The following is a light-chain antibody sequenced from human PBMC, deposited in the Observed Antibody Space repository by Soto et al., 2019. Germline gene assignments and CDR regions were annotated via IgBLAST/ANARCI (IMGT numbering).Light chain of an antibody. Sequence: IQITQSPSSLSASVGDRVTITCQASQDISNYLSWYQQKPGKAPKLLIYDASNLETGVQSRFSGSGSGTDFTFTIRSLQPEDIATYYCKQYDNLITCGQGTRLEIK. CDR2: DAS. CDR3: KQYDNLIT. CDR1: QDISNY. V-gene: IGKV1-33*01. J-gene: IGKJ5*01.